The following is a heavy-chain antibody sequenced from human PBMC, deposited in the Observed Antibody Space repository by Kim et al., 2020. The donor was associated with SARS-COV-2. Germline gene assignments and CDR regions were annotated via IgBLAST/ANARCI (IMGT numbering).Heavy chain of an antibody. Sequence: SETLSLTCTVSGGSISSSSYYWGWIRQSPGKGLEWIGSIYYSGSTYYNPSLKSRVTISVDTSKNQFSLKLSSVTAADTAVYYCARWGLIWVGAYFDYWGQGTLVTVSS. CDR3: ARWGLIWVGAYFDY. CDR2: IYYSGST. D-gene: IGHD1-26*01. CDR1: GGSISSSSYY. J-gene: IGHJ4*02. V-gene: IGHV4-39*01.